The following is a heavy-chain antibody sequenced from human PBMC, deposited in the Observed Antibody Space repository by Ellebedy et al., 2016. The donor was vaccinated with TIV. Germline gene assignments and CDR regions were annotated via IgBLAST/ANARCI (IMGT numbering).Heavy chain of an antibody. V-gene: IGHV4-39*07. J-gene: IGHJ5*01. CDR2: IHSSGLT. CDR3: ASDSNNIRWFYF. CDR1: GGSITNDGYH. Sequence: MPSETLSLTCTVPGGSITNDGYHWGWIRQTPGRGLEWVGTIHSSGLTYYNPSLKNPVTLSADTSQAQVSLKLISVTAADTAIYYCASDSNNIRWFYFWGQGTLVTVSS. D-gene: IGHD1-14*01.